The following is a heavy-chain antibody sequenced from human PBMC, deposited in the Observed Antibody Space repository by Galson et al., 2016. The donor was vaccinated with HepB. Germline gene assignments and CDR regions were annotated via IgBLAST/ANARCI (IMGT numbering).Heavy chain of an antibody. J-gene: IGHJ4*02. D-gene: IGHD3-10*01. V-gene: IGHV4-31*03. CDR3: ARDSVQFRGSDY. Sequence: TLSLTCTVSGGSIRSDGYFWSWIRQHPGKGLAWIGYIYHTGNTYYNPSLKSRVTISVYRSNNQFSLDVNSVKAADTAVYYCARDSVQFRGSDYWGRGTLVIVSS. CDR2: IYHTGNT. CDR1: GGSIRSDGYF.